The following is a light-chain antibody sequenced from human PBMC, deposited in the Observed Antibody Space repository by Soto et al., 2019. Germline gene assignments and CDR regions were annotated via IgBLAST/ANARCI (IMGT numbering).Light chain of an antibody. CDR1: RGLSSTF. CDR2: GAS. CDR3: QQYTGPPTT. Sequence: EIVLTQSPDTLSLSPGERAALSCRASRGLSSTFLAWYQQKRGQAPRLLIYGASTRATGIPARFSGSGSGTDFTLTITRLEPEDSAVYFCQQYTGPPTTFGQGTRLEIK. J-gene: IGKJ5*01. V-gene: IGKV3-20*01.